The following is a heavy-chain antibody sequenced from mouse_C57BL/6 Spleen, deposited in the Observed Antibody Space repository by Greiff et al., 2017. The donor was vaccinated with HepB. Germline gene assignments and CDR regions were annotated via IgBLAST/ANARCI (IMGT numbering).Heavy chain of an antibody. CDR1: GYAFTSSW. V-gene: IGHV1-82*01. CDR3: ARPGGYYRYAMDY. D-gene: IGHD2-3*01. J-gene: IGHJ4*01. Sequence: QVQLQQPGPELVKPGASVKISCKASGYAFTSSWMNWVKQRPGKGLEWIGRIYPGDGDTNYNEKFKGKATMTADKSSSTAYMQLSSLTSEDSAVYFCARPGGYYRYAMDYWGQGTSVTVSS. CDR2: IYPGDGDT.